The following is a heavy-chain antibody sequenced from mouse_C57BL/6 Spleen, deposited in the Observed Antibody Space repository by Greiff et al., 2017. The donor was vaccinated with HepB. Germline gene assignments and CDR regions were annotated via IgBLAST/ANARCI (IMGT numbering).Heavy chain of an antibody. Sequence: EVKLQESGPVLVKPGASVKMSCKASGYTFTDYYMNWVKQSHGKSLEWIGVINPYNGGTSYNQKFKGKATLTVDKSSSTAYMELNSLTSEDSAVYYCARRGLYYAMDYWGQGTSVTVSS. CDR1: GYTFTDYY. V-gene: IGHV1-19*01. J-gene: IGHJ4*01. CDR2: INPYNGGT. CDR3: ARRGLYYAMDY. D-gene: IGHD3-1*01.